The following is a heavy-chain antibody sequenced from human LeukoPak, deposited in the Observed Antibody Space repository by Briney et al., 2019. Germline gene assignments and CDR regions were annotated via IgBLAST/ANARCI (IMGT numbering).Heavy chain of an antibody. CDR3: AKSLTSLYYYGMDV. Sequence: GGSLRLSCAASGFTFSSYAMSWVRQAPGKGLEWVSAISGSGGSTYYADSVKGRFTISRDNSKNTLYLQMNSLRAEDTAVYYCAKSLTSLYYYGMDVWGQGTTVTVSS. CDR1: GFTFSSYA. D-gene: IGHD2-21*02. J-gene: IGHJ6*02. CDR2: ISGSGGST. V-gene: IGHV3-23*01.